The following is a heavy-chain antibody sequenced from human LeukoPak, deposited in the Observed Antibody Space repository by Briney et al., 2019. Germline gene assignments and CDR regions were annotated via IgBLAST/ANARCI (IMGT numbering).Heavy chain of an antibody. CDR1: GFTFSSYG. J-gene: IGHJ4*02. D-gene: IGHD3-22*01. CDR2: ISYDGSNK. CDR3: ANLGYYYDSSGSGY. V-gene: IGHV3-30*18. Sequence: GGSLRLSCAASGFTFSSYGMHWVRQAPGKGLEWVAVISYDGSNKYYADSVKGRFTISRDNSKNTLYLQMNSLRAEDTAVYYCANLGYYYDSSGSGYWGQGTLVTASS.